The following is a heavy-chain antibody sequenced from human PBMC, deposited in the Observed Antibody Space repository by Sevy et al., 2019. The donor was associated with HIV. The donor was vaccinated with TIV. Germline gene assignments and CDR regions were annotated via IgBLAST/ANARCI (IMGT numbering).Heavy chain of an antibody. D-gene: IGHD6-13*01. V-gene: IGHV3-73*01. CDR1: GFTFSGSA. Sequence: GGSLRLSCAASGFTFSGSAMQWVRQASGKGLEWVVRIRSKGNSYATAYAASVKGRFTISRDDSKNTVYLQMNSLKTEDTAVYYCTRGGARDSSSWYDYFDYWGQGTLVTVSS. CDR3: TRGGARDSSSWYDYFDY. CDR2: IRSKGNSYAT. J-gene: IGHJ4*02.